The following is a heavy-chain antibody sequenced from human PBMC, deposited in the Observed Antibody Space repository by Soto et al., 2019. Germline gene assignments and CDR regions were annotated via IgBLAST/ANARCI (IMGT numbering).Heavy chain of an antibody. CDR3: ARNRLRQYYYGMDV. CDR1: GYSIANYW. CDR2: IYPGDSDT. V-gene: IGHV5-51*01. D-gene: IGHD3-10*01. J-gene: IGHJ6*02. Sequence: GESLKISCQGSGYSIANYWIAWVRQMPGKGLEWVGVIYPGDSDTRYSPSFRGQGTISADESISHVYLQWSSLKASDTAMYYWARNRLRQYYYGMDVWGQGTTVTVSS.